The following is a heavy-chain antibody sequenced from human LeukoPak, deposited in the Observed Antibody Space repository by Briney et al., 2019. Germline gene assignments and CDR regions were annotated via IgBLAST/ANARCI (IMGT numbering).Heavy chain of an antibody. CDR3: ARYSYGSEGFDP. D-gene: IGHD5-18*01. J-gene: IGHJ5*02. CDR1: GFTFSSYE. CDR2: ISSSGSTI. V-gene: IGHV3-48*03. Sequence: GGSLRLSCAASGFTFSSYEMNWVRQAPGKGLEWVSYISSSGSTIYYADSVKGGFTISRDNAKNSLYLQMNSLRAEDTAVYYCARYSYGSEGFDPWGQGTLVTVSS.